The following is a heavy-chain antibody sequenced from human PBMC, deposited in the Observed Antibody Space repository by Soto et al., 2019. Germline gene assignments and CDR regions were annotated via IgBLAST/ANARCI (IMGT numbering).Heavy chain of an antibody. CDR1: GYTFTSYD. D-gene: IGHD6-13*01. J-gene: IGHJ6*02. CDR3: ARVSSSSWYFYYYYGMDV. Sequence: SVKVSCKASGYTFTSYDINWVRQATVQGLEWMGWMNPNSGNTGYAQKFQGRVTMTRNTSISTAYMELSSLRPEDTAVYYCARVSSSSWYFYYYYGMDVWGQGTTVTVSS. CDR2: MNPNSGNT. V-gene: IGHV1-8*01.